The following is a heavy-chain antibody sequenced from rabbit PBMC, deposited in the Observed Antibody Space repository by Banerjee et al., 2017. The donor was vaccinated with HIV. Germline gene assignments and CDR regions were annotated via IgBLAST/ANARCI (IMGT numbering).Heavy chain of an antibody. V-gene: IGHV1S45*01. CDR1: GFTLSSYW. D-gene: IGHD8-1*01. J-gene: IGHJ4*01. Sequence: QEQLEESGGGLVQPEGSLTLTCTASGFTLSSYWMWWVRQAPGKGLEWIACIGAGSSGTTYYASWAKGRFTISKTSSTTVTLQMTSLTAADTATYFCVKSTSTVSSYGELWGQGTLVTVS. CDR2: IGAGSSGTT. CDR3: VKSTSTVSSYGEL.